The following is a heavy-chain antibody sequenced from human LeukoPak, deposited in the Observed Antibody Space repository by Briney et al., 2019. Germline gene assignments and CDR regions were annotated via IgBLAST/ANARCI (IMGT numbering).Heavy chain of an antibody. CDR1: GGSISSYY. D-gene: IGHD2-15*01. CDR3: ARSFFSGDYMDV. J-gene: IGHJ6*03. V-gene: IGHV4-59*01. Sequence: SETLSLTCTVSGGSISSYYWSWMRQPPGKGLEWIGYIYYSGSTNYNPSLKSRVTISVDTSKNQVSLKVSSVTAADTAVYYCARSFFSGDYMDVWGKGTTVTVSS. CDR2: IYYSGST.